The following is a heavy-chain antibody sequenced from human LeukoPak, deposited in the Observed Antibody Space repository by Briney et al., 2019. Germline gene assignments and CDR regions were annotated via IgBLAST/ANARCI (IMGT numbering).Heavy chain of an antibody. Sequence: PSETLSLTCTVSGGSISSSSYYWGWIRQPPGKGLEWIGSIYYSGSTYYNPSLKSRVTISVDTSKNQFSLKLSSVTAADTAVYYCARDHYDILTGYRRIDYWGQGTLVTVSS. V-gene: IGHV4-39*07. J-gene: IGHJ4*02. CDR3: ARDHYDILTGYRRIDY. D-gene: IGHD3-9*01. CDR2: IYYSGST. CDR1: GGSISSSSYY.